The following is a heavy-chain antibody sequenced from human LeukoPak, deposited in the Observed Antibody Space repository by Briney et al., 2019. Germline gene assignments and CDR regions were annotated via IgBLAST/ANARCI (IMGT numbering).Heavy chain of an antibody. J-gene: IGHJ4*02. V-gene: IGHV3-30*02. CDR2: IRYDGSNE. CDR3: ARDSDPGTSY. D-gene: IGHD3-10*01. Sequence: GGSLRLSCAASGFTFSSYGMHWVRQAPGKGLEWVSFIRYDGSNEYYADSVRGRFTISRDNSKNTLYLQMNSLRAEDTAVYYCARDSDPGTSYWGQGTLVTVSS. CDR1: GFTFSSYG.